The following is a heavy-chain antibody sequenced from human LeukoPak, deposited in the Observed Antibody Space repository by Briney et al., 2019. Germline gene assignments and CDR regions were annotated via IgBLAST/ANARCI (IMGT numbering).Heavy chain of an antibody. CDR2: ISGSGGSA. CDR3: ARGGSSSWYY. V-gene: IGHV3-23*01. J-gene: IGHJ4*02. D-gene: IGHD6-13*01. CDR1: GFTFSGSA. Sequence: GGSLRLSCAASGFTFSGSAMTWVRQAPRKGLEWVSTISGSGGSAYYADSVRGRFTISRDNSKNTLYLQMNSLRAEDTAVYYCARGGSSSWYYWGQGTLVTVSS.